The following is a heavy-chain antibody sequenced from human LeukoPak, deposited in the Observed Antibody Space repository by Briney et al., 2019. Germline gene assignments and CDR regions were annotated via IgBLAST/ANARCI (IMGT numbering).Heavy chain of an antibody. Sequence: GGSLRLSCAASGFTFSSYAMSWVRQAPGKGLEWVSAISGSGGSTYYADSVKGRFTISRDNAKNSLYLQMNSLRAEDTAVYYCARSRITIFGVVIQGYFDYWGQGTLVTVSS. D-gene: IGHD3-3*01. J-gene: IGHJ4*02. CDR3: ARSRITIFGVVIQGYFDY. CDR2: ISGSGGST. V-gene: IGHV3-23*01. CDR1: GFTFSSYA.